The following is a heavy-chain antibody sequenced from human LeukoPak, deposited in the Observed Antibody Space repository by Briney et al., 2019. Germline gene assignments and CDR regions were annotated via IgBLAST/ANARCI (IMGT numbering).Heavy chain of an antibody. J-gene: IGHJ3*02. CDR2: INPNSGGT. CDR1: VSTFSDNN. CDR3: ARGLGRNAFDI. D-gene: IGHD7-27*01. Sequence: ASVKLSFTSSVSTFSDNNMYWIRQAPGQGPECMGWINPNSGGTNYAQKFQGRITMTTDTSISTAYMELSRLTSDDTAIYFCARGLGRNAFDIWGQGTMVTVSP. V-gene: IGHV1-2*02.